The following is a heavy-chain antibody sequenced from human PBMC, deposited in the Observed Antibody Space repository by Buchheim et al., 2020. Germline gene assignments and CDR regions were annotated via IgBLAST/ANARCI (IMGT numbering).Heavy chain of an antibody. D-gene: IGHD3-22*01. CDR1: GGSFRDYY. J-gene: IGHJ4*02. CDR2: IYYSGST. Sequence: QVQLQESGPGLVKPSETLSLTCTVSGGSFRDYYWSWIRQPPGKGLEWIGYIYYSGSTTYNPSLNSRVTMSIDTSRNQFSLSLNSVTTADTAVYYCARGRGDSRGTAFEYWGQGTL. CDR3: ARGRGDSRGTAFEY. V-gene: IGHV4-59*01.